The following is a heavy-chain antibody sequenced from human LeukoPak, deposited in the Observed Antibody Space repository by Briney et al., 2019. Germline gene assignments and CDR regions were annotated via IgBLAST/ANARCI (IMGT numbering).Heavy chain of an antibody. CDR2: IYYSGST. D-gene: IGHD6-13*01. CDR1: GGSIRSRSYY. Sequence: PSETLSLTCIVSGGSIRSRSYYWGWIRQPPGKGLEWIGSIYYSGSTYYNAPLKSRVTISVDTSKNQFSLKVRSVTAADTAVYYCARVRAAAVPYYFDYWGQGTLVTVSS. V-gene: IGHV4-39*07. J-gene: IGHJ4*02. CDR3: ARVRAAAVPYYFDY.